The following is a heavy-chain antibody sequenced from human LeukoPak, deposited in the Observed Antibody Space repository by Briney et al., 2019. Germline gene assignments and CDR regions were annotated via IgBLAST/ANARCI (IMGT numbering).Heavy chain of an antibody. J-gene: IGHJ3*02. CDR2: LSSSGLSP. V-gene: IGHV3-23*01. CDR3: TKAGPDTYAFDI. Sequence: GGSLRLSCAGPGFNFNNYAMYWVRQAPGKGLEGVSALSSSGLSPYYADSVKGRFSISRDISKNTLYLQMNSLRAEDTAVYYCTKAGPDTYAFDIWGQGTMVTVSS. CDR1: GFNFNNYA. D-gene: IGHD2/OR15-2a*01.